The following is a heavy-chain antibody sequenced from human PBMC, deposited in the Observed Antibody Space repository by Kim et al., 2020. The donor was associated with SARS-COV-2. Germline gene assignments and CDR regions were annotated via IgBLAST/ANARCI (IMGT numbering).Heavy chain of an antibody. CDR3: AKRMRPPGYYFDY. CDR2: IIGSGGST. Sequence: GGSLRLSCAASGFTFSSYAMSWVRQAPGKGLEWVSTIIGSGGSTFYADSVKGRFTISRDNSKNTLYLQVNSLRAEDTAVYYCAKRMRPPGYYFDYWGQETLVTVSS. J-gene: IGHJ4*02. V-gene: IGHV3-23*01. CDR1: GFTFSSYA. D-gene: IGHD1-1*01.